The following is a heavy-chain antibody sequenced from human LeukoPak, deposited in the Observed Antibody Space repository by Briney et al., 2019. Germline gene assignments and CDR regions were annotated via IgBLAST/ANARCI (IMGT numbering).Heavy chain of an antibody. CDR3: AKAHSGSRFFDY. J-gene: IGHJ4*02. CDR2: IKQDGSEK. D-gene: IGHD3-10*01. CDR1: GFTFSSYW. Sequence: GGSLRLSCAASGFTFSSYWMSWVRQAPGKGLEWVANIKQDGSEKYYVDSVKGRFTISRDNSKNTLYLQMNSLRAEDTAVYYCAKAHSGSRFFDYWGQGTLVTVSS. V-gene: IGHV3-7*03.